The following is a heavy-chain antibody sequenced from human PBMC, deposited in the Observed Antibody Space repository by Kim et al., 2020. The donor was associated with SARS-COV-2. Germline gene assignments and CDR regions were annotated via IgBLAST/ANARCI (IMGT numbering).Heavy chain of an antibody. D-gene: IGHD3-22*01. CDR3: ARDRGGDLNYYDSSGYSDS. J-gene: IGHJ4*02. V-gene: IGHV1-18*01. CDR2: ISAYNGNT. CDR1: GYTFTSYG. Sequence: ASVKVSCKASGYTFTSYGISWVRQAPGQGLEWMGWISAYNGNTNYAQKLQGRVTMTTDTSTSTAYMELRSLRSDDTAVYYCARDRGGDLNYYDSSGYSDSWGQGTLVTVSS.